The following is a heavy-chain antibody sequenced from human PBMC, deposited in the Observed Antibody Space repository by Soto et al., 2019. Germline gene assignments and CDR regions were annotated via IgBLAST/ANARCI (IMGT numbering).Heavy chain of an antibody. J-gene: IGHJ4*02. Sequence: QVQLQESGPGLVKASQTLSLTCTVSGGSISSGGYYWSWIRQHPGKGLEWIGYIYYSGSTYYNPSLKSRLNMSVDTSKNEFSLNLSPVTAADTAMYYCATIAAADGIYYFHYWGQGTLVTVSS. CDR2: IYYSGST. CDR3: ATIAAADGIYYFHY. D-gene: IGHD6-13*01. CDR1: GGSISSGGYY. V-gene: IGHV4-31*03.